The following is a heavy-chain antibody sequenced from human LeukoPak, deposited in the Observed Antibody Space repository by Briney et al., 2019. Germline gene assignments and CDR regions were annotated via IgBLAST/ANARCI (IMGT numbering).Heavy chain of an antibody. J-gene: IGHJ4*02. CDR3: AKDPVGVPAATDY. V-gene: IGHV3-23*01. CDR1: GFTFSSYA. CDR2: ISGSGGST. D-gene: IGHD2-2*01. Sequence: GGSLRLSCAASGFTFSSYAMSWVRQAPGKGLEWVAAISGSGGSTYYADSVKGRFTISRDNSKNTLYLQMNSLRAEDTAVYYCAKDPVGVPAATDYWGQGTLVTVSS.